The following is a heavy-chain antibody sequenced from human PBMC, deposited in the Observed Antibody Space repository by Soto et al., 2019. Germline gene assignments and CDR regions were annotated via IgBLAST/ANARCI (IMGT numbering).Heavy chain of an antibody. CDR1: GFTFSSYW. V-gene: IGHV3-74*01. CDR2: INSDGSST. J-gene: IGHJ4*02. D-gene: IGHD3-16*01. CDR3: ARAWGSPGAFDY. Sequence: GGSLRLSCAASGFTFSSYWMHWVRQAPGKGLVWVSRINSDGSSTSYADSVKGRFTISRDNAKNTLYLQMNSLRAEDTAVYYCARAWGSPGAFDYWGQGTLVTVSS.